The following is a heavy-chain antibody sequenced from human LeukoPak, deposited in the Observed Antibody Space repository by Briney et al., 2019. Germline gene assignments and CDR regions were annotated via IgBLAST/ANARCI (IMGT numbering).Heavy chain of an antibody. CDR3: ARGEEVRLLWFGELVGYHYYHMDV. D-gene: IGHD3-10*01. V-gene: IGHV1-69*06. CDR1: GGTFSSYA. J-gene: IGHJ6*03. Sequence: SVKVSCKASGGTFSSYAISWVRQAPGQGLEWMEGIIPIFGTANYAQKFQGRVTITADKSTSTAYMELSSLRSEDTAVYYCARGEEVRLLWFGELVGYHYYHMDVWGKGTTVTVSS. CDR2: IIPIFGTA.